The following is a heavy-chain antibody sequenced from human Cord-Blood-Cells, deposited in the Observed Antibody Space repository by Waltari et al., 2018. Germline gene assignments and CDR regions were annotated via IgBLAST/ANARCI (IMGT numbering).Heavy chain of an antibody. CDR1: GGPFSSYA. CDR3: ARDPYCGGDCYYFDY. V-gene: IGHV1-69*01. D-gene: IGHD2-21*02. CDR2: IIPIFGTA. J-gene: IGHJ4*02. Sequence: QVQLVQSGAEVKKPGSSVKVSCKASGGPFSSYAISWVRQAPGQGLEWMGGIIPIFGTANYAQKFQGRVTITADESTSTAYMELSSLRSEDTTVYYCARDPYCGGDCYYFDYWGQGTLVTVSS.